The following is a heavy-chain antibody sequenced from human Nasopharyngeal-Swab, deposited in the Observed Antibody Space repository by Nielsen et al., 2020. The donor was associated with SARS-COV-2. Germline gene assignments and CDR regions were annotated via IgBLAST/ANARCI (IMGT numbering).Heavy chain of an antibody. D-gene: IGHD3-22*01. J-gene: IGHJ2*01. V-gene: IGHV6-1*01. CDR3: ARGWNYYDSSGYYRGYFDL. CDR2: TYYRSKWYN. Sequence: WIRQSPSRGLEWLGRTYYRSKWYNDYAVSVKSRITINPDTSKNQFSLQLNSVTPEDTAVYYCARGWNYYDSSGYYRGYFDLWGRGTLVTVSS.